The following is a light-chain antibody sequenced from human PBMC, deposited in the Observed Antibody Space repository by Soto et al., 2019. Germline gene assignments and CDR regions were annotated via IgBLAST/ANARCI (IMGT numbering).Light chain of an antibody. V-gene: IGKV3-11*01. CDR3: QHRKDCPLT. Sequence: EIGLTQSPATLSLSPGESATLSCRASQSVSTHLAWYQQRSGQAPRLLIFDASNRATGIPIRFSGRGSGTDFTLTISSLEPEDFAVYYCQHRKDCPLTFGGGTKVEIK. CDR2: DAS. J-gene: IGKJ4*01. CDR1: QSVSTH.